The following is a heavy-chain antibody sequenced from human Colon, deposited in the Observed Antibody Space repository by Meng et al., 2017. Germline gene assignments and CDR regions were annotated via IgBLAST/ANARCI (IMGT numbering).Heavy chain of an antibody. CDR1: GYSISSGYY. V-gene: IGHV4-38-2*02. CDR3: ARDLKYYDFWSGYYWFDI. Sequence: GSLRLSCAVPGYSISSGYYWGWIRQPPGKGLEWIGSIYHSGSTYYNPSLKSRVTISVDTSKNQFSLKLSSVTAADTAVYYCARDLKYYDFWSGYYWFDIWGQGTMVTVSS. CDR2: IYHSGST. D-gene: IGHD3-3*01. J-gene: IGHJ3*02.